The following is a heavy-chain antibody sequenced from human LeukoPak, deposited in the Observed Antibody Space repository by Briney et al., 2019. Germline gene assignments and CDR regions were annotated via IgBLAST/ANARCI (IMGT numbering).Heavy chain of an antibody. J-gene: IGHJ5*02. Sequence: PSETLSLTCTVSGGSISSGSYYWNWIRQPAGKGLEWIGRIYTSGSTNYNTSLKSRVTISVETSKNQFSLKLKSVTAADTAVYYCARGGYYGSGNDFRFDPWGQGTLVTVSS. CDR1: GGSISSGSYY. CDR2: IYTSGST. CDR3: ARGGYYGSGNDFRFDP. V-gene: IGHV4-61*02. D-gene: IGHD3-10*01.